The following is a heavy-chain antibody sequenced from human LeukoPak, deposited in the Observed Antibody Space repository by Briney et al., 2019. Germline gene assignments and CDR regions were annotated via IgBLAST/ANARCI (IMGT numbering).Heavy chain of an antibody. D-gene: IGHD3-9*01. V-gene: IGHV3-7*03. CDR1: GFTFRKYW. CDR3: ARDYTGYFP. Sequence: GGSLRLSCAASGFTFRKYWMAWVRQAPGQGLEWVATIAANGNDKDYEDSVKGRFTISRDNAKNSLYLQMNSLRAEDTAVYYCARDYTGYFPWGQGTLVIVSS. CDR2: IAANGNDK. J-gene: IGHJ5*02.